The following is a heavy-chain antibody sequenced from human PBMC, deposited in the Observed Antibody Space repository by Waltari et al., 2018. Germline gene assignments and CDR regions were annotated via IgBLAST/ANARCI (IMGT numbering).Heavy chain of an antibody. Sequence: QVQLQESGPGLVKPSQTLSLTCTVSGGSISSGSYYWSWIRQPAGKGLEWIGYSYTSGSTNYNPSLKSRVTISVDTSKNQFALKLSSVTAADTAVYYCARHCPVEMSTITRWFDPWGQGTLVTVSS. D-gene: IGHD1-1*01. CDR1: GGSISSGSYY. CDR2: SYTSGST. CDR3: ARHCPVEMSTITRWFDP. V-gene: IGHV4-61*09. J-gene: IGHJ5*02.